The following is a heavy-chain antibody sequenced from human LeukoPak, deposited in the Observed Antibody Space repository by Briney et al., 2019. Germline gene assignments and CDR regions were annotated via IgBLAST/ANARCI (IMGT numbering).Heavy chain of an antibody. CDR3: ARELSGDYELRWDY. V-gene: IGHV3-30*04. Sequence: GGSLRLSCAASGFTFSSYAMHWVRQAPGKGLEWVAVISYDGSNKYCADSVKGRFTISSDNSKNTLYLQMNSLRAEDTAVYYCARELSGDYELRWDYWGQGTLVTVSS. D-gene: IGHD4-17*01. J-gene: IGHJ4*02. CDR2: ISYDGSNK. CDR1: GFTFSSYA.